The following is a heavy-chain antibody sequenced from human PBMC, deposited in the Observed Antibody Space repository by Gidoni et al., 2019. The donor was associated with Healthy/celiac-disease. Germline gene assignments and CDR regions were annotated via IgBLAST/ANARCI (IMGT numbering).Heavy chain of an antibody. V-gene: IGHV1-58*01. D-gene: IGHD6-6*01. CDR3: AASSYSSSSGYYYYGMDV. CDR2: IVVGSGNT. CDR1: GFTFTSSA. J-gene: IGHJ6*02. Sequence: QMQLVQSGPEVKKPGTSVKVSCTASGFTFTSSAVQWVRQARGQRLEWIGWIVVGSGNTNYAQKFQERVTITRDMSTSTAYMELSSLRSEDTAVYYCAASSYSSSSGYYYYGMDVWGQGTTVTVSS.